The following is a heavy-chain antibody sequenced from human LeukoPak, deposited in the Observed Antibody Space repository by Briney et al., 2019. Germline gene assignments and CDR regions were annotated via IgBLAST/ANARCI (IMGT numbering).Heavy chain of an antibody. CDR1: GFTFSSYA. V-gene: IGHV3-23*01. CDR3: AKDRTYDRSRYADY. Sequence: GGSLRLSCAASGFTFSSYAMSWVRQAPGKGLEWVSAISGSGGSTYYPDSVKGRFTIFRDNSKNTLYLQMNSLRAEDTAVYYCAKDRTYDRSRYADYCGQGTLVTVSS. J-gene: IGHJ4*02. CDR2: ISGSGGST. D-gene: IGHD3-22*01.